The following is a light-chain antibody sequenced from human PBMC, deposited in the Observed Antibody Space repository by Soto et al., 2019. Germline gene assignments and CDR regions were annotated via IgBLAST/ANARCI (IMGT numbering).Light chain of an antibody. J-gene: IGLJ1*01. Sequence: LTQPPSASGSPGQSVTISCTGTSSDVGGYNYVSWYQQHPGKVPKLMIYEVSKRPSGVPDRFSGSKSGKTASLTVSGLQAEDEADYYCSSYGGNNNYVFGTGTKVTVL. V-gene: IGLV2-8*01. CDR2: EVS. CDR3: SSYGGNNNYV. CDR1: SSDVGGYNY.